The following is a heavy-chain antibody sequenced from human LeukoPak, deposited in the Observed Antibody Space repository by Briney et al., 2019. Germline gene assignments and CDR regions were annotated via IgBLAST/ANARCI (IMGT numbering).Heavy chain of an antibody. D-gene: IGHD2-21*01. V-gene: IGHV3-30*02. CDR2: IRYDGSNK. Sequence: PGGSLRLSCAASGFTFSSYGMHWVRQAPGKGLEWVAFIRYDGSNKYYADSVKGRFTISRDNSKNTLYLQMNSLRAEDTAVYYCAKALGGMGPYWGYYYYYYMDVWGKGTTVTVSS. J-gene: IGHJ6*03. CDR3: AKALGGMGPYWGYYYYYYMDV. CDR1: GFTFSSYG.